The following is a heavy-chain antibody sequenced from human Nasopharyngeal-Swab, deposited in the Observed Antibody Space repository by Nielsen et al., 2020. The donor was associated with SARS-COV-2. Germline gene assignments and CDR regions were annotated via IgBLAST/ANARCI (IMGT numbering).Heavy chain of an antibody. CDR2: IKQDGSEI. Sequence: GESLKISCAASGFTFSNYWMSWVRQAPGKGLEWVANIKQDGSEIYYVDSLKGRFTISRDNAKNSLYLQMNSLRAEDTAVYYCARLKYDFWNGPPKDYWGQGTLVTVSS. V-gene: IGHV3-7*01. D-gene: IGHD3-3*01. J-gene: IGHJ4*02. CDR1: GFTFSNYW. CDR3: ARLKYDFWNGPPKDY.